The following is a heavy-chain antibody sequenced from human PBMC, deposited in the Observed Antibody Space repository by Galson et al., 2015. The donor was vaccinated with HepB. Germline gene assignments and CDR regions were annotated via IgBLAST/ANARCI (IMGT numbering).Heavy chain of an antibody. Sequence: SLRLSCAASGFTFSSNWMQWVRQAPGKGLEWGSRINSDVSTTSYTDSVKGRFTISRDNAKNTLYLQMNSLRAKDTAVYYCGNWGSSWGQGTLVTVSS. CDR2: INSDVSTT. V-gene: IGHV3-74*01. D-gene: IGHD7-27*01. CDR1: GFTFSSNW. J-gene: IGHJ5*02. CDR3: GNWGSS.